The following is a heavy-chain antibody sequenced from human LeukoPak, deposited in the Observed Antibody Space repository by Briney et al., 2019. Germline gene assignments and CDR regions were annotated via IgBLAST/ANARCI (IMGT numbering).Heavy chain of an antibody. CDR3: AREFGQPNDAFDI. J-gene: IGHJ3*02. V-gene: IGHV1-46*01. Sequence: GASVKVSCKASGYTFTSYYMHWVRQAPGQGLEWLGIINPSGGSTSYAQKFQGRVTMTRDTSTSTVYMELSSLRSEDTAVYYCAREFGQPNDAFDIWGQGTMVTVSS. CDR2: INPSGGST. D-gene: IGHD3-10*01. CDR1: GYTFTSYY.